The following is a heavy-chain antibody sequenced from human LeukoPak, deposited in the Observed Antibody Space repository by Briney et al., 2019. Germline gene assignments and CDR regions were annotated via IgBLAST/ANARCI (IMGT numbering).Heavy chain of an antibody. V-gene: IGHV3-23*01. D-gene: IGHD6-19*01. J-gene: IGHJ4*02. CDR1: GFTFGSYA. CDR3: AKTTAGYSSGRYPGWPVDY. Sequence: GGSLRLPCAASGFTFGSYAMYWVRQAPGKELEWVSGISGSGGSTFYADSVKGRFTISRDNSENMVYLQMNSLRADDTAVYYCAKTTAGYSSGRYPGWPVDYWGQGTLVTVSS. CDR2: ISGSGGST.